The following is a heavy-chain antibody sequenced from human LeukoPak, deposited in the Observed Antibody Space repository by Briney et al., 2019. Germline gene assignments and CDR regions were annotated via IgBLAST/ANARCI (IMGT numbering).Heavy chain of an antibody. J-gene: IGHJ4*02. V-gene: IGHV4-39*07. CDR3: ARYQTGTMFAV. CDR1: GASINSDTYY. D-gene: IGHD1/OR15-1a*01. CDR2: HSHSGSA. Sequence: PSETLSLTCTVSGASINSDTYYWGWIRQPPGKGLEWIGTHSHSGSAYYNPSLRSRITMSLDTSENQLSLKLYSVTAADTAIYYCARYQTGTMFAVWGQGTLVTISS.